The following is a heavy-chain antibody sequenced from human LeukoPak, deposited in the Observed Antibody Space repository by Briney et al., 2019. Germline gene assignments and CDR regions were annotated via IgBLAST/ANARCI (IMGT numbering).Heavy chain of an antibody. V-gene: IGHV1-69*13. Sequence: SVTVSCKASGGTFSSYAISWVRQAPGQGLEWMGGIIPIFGTANYAQKFQGRVTITADESTSTAYMELSSLRSEDTAVYYCARSHYDSSGYYDYWGQGTLVTVSS. J-gene: IGHJ4*02. CDR2: IIPIFGTA. D-gene: IGHD3-22*01. CDR3: ARSHYDSSGYYDY. CDR1: GGTFSSYA.